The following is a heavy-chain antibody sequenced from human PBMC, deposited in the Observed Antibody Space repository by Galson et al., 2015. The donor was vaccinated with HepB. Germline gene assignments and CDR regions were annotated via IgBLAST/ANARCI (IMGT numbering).Heavy chain of an antibody. Sequence: SLRLSCAASGFTVSSNYMSWVRQAPGKGLEWVSVIYSGGSTYYADSVKGRFTISRDNSKNTLYLQMNSLRAEDTAVYYCAKDWDSSGWYRPDGGQGALVTVSS. V-gene: IGHV3-53*01. D-gene: IGHD6-19*01. CDR2: IYSGGST. CDR3: AKDWDSSGWYRPD. J-gene: IGHJ4*02. CDR1: GFTVSSNY.